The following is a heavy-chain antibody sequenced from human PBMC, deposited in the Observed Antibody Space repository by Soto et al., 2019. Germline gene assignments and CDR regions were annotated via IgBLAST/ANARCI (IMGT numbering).Heavy chain of an antibody. D-gene: IGHD5-12*01. CDR2: ISYDGSNK. J-gene: IGHJ4*02. CDR1: GFTINSHA. Sequence: VHLLESGGGLVQPGGSLRLSCAVSGFTINSHAMGWVRKAPGKGLEWVAVISYDGSNKYYADSVKGRFTISRDNSKNTLYLQMNSLRAEDTAVYYCAKGRAGLPFDYWGQGTLVTVSS. CDR3: AKGRAGLPFDY. V-gene: IGHV3-30*18.